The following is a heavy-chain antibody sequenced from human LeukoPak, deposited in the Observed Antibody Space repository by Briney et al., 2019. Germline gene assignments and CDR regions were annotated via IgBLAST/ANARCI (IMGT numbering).Heavy chain of an antibody. D-gene: IGHD3-10*02. CDR1: GFSFSRHE. Sequence: PGGSLRLSCAASGFSFSRHEMNWVRQAPGKGLEWLSYISSSGTTIYYADSVEGRFTISRDNAKNSLYLQMNSLRAEDTAVYYCARDGVLDWHYVFDYWGQGILVTVSS. V-gene: IGHV3-48*03. J-gene: IGHJ4*02. CDR2: ISSSGTTI. CDR3: ARDGVLDWHYVFDY.